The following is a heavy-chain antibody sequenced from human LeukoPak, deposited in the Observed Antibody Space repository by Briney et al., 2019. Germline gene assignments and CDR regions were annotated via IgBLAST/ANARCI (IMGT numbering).Heavy chain of an antibody. CDR3: ARGGYCSSGRCYYFDY. Sequence: GGSLRLSCVASGFTFNTYAMNWVRQAPGKGLEWVTYISSSSSTIYYADSVKGRFTTSRDNAKNSLYLQMNSLRAEDTAVYYCARGGYCSSGRCYYFDYWGQGTLVTVSS. V-gene: IGHV3-48*04. CDR2: ISSSSSTI. CDR1: GFTFNTYA. D-gene: IGHD2-15*01. J-gene: IGHJ4*02.